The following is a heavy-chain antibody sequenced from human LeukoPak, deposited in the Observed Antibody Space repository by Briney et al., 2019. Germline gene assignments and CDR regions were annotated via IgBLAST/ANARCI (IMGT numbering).Heavy chain of an antibody. CDR2: IYYSGRT. D-gene: IGHD5-24*01. V-gene: IGHV4-59*01. J-gene: IGHJ3*02. CDR3: ARGRWLPNAFDI. Sequence: SESLSLTCTVSGXSINSYYGIWIRQAPGKGLEWIGYIYYSGRTDYNPSLKSRVTISMDKSKHQFSMKLKSVTAADTAVYYCARGRWLPNAFDIWGQGTMVTVFS. CDR1: GXSINSYY.